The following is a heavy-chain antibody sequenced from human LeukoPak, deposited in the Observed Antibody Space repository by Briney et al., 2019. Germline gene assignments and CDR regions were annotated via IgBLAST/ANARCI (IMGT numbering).Heavy chain of an antibody. CDR3: ARHGRTMVRGVTDY. CDR1: GSSFTSYW. Sequence: GESLKISCKGSGSSFTSYWFGWVRQLPGKGLEWMGIIYPGDSDTRYSPSFQGQVTISADKSISTAYLQWSSLKASDTPMYYCARHGRTMVRGVTDYWGQGALVTVSS. V-gene: IGHV5-51*01. CDR2: IYPGDSDT. D-gene: IGHD3-10*01. J-gene: IGHJ4*02.